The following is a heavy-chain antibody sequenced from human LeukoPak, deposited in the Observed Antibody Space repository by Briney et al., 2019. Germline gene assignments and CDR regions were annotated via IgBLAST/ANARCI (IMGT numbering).Heavy chain of an antibody. D-gene: IGHD1-26*01. V-gene: IGHV4-34*10. J-gene: IGHJ4*02. Sequence: SETLSLTCAVYGGSFSGYYWSWIRRPPGKGLEWIGEINHSGSTIYNPSLNGRVTMSLDKSSNKLYLHLTSVTAADTATYFCSRESGPFCPFGYWGQGTLVIVSS. CDR1: GGSFSGYY. CDR3: SRESGPFCPFGY. CDR2: INHSGST.